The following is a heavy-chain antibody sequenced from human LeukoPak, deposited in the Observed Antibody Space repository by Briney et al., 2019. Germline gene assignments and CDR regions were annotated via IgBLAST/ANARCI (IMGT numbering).Heavy chain of an antibody. CDR3: AKLLDDSSGYLDY. CDR1: GFTFSSYA. V-gene: IGHV3-30-3*02. Sequence: GGSLRLSCAASGFTFSSYAMHWVRQAPGKGLEWVAVISYDGSNKYYADSVKGRFTISRDNSKNTLYLQMNSLRAEDTAVYYCAKLLDDSSGYLDYWGQGTLVTVSS. D-gene: IGHD3-22*01. J-gene: IGHJ4*02. CDR2: ISYDGSNK.